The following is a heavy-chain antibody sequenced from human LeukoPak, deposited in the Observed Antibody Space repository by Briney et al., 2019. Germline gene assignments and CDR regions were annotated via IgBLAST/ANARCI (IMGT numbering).Heavy chain of an antibody. D-gene: IGHD6-13*01. J-gene: IGHJ5*02. CDR1: GFTFDDYG. CDR2: INWNGGST. V-gene: IGHV3-20*04. Sequence: GGSLRLSCAASGFTFDDYGMSWVRQAPGKGLEWVSGINWNGGSTGYADSVKGRFTISRDNAKNSLYLQMNSLRAEDTALYYCARDSGYSSSWVSGWFDPWGQGTLVTVSS. CDR3: ARDSGYSSSWVSGWFDP.